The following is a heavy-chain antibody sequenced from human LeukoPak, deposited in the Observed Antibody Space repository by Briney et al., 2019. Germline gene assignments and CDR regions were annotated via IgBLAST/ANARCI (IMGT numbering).Heavy chain of an antibody. Sequence: KPSETLSLTCGVSGTSFTSYYWSWIRQTPGKGLEWIGEVNHSGYTNMNPSLKSRVTISVDTSKNQFSLKLSSVTAADTAVYYCATRGVEMKDLNIVVVPAAMSYWGQGTLVTVSS. V-gene: IGHV4-34*01. CDR3: ATRGVEMKDLNIVVVPAAMSY. D-gene: IGHD2-2*01. J-gene: IGHJ4*02. CDR2: VNHSGYT. CDR1: GTSFTSYY.